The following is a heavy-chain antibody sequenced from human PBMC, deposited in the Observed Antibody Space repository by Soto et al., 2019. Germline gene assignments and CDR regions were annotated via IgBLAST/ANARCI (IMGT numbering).Heavy chain of an antibody. CDR1: GFTFSSFA. J-gene: IGHJ6*03. CDR2: ISSTGAST. Sequence: GGSLRLSCAASGFTFSSFAMSWVRQAPGKGLEWVSGISSTGASTYYADSVKGRFTISRDKSKNTLYLQMNSLRAEDTSVNYCATTPPGYYYYYMDVWGKGTTVTVSS. V-gene: IGHV3-23*01. CDR3: ATTPPGYYYYYMDV.